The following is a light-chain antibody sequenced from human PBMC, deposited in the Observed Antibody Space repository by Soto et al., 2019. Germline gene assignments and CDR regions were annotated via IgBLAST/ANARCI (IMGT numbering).Light chain of an antibody. CDR3: QQYNGYALT. CDR2: AAS. CDR1: QAITNY. J-gene: IGKJ4*01. V-gene: IGKV1-16*01. Sequence: DIQLTQSPSSLSASVGDRVTITCRASQAITNYLAWLQQKPGKPPKTVISAASSLQSGVPSRFSGSGSGTDFTLTISGLQPEDFAPYYCQQYNGYALTFGGGTKVEIK.